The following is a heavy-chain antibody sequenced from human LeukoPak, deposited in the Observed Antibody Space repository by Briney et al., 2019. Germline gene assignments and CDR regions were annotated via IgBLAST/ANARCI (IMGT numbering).Heavy chain of an antibody. CDR3: ARVNYYDSSGYSDY. CDR2: IIPIFGTA. V-gene: IGHV1-69*01. D-gene: IGHD3-22*01. Sequence: SVKVSCKASGGTFSSYAISWVRQAPGQGLEWMGGIIPIFGTANYAQKFQGRVTITADESTSTAYMELSSLRSEDTAVYYCARVNYYDSSGYSDYWGQGTLATVSS. CDR1: GGTFSSYA. J-gene: IGHJ4*02.